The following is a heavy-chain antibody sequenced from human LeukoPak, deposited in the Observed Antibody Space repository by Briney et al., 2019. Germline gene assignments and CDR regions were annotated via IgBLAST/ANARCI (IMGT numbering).Heavy chain of an antibody. V-gene: IGHV3-23*01. CDR2: ISGSGGST. Sequence: GGSLRLSCAASGFTFSSYAMSWVRQAPGKGLEWVSAISGSGGSTYCADSVKGRITISRDNSKNTLYLQMNSLRAEDTAVYYCAKGLYSNPEGTPYMDVWGKGTTVTVSS. J-gene: IGHJ6*03. D-gene: IGHD4-11*01. CDR3: AKGLYSNPEGTPYMDV. CDR1: GFTFSSYA.